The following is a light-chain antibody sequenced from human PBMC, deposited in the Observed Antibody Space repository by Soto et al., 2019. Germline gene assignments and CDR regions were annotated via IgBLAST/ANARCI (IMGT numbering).Light chain of an antibody. V-gene: IGKV3-15*01. Sequence: EIVLTQSPATLYLSPGERATLSCRASQSVGTKLAWYQQKPGQVPRLLIYHVSTRATGVPARFSGSGSVTEFTLSISSLQSEDFAVYYCLQYNKWPRTFGQGTKVDIK. CDR3: LQYNKWPRT. CDR2: HVS. J-gene: IGKJ1*01. CDR1: QSVGTK.